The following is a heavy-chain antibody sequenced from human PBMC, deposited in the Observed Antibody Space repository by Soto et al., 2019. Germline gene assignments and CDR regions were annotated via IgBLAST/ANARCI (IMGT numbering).Heavy chain of an antibody. CDR1: GGSFSSYD. CDR3: ARDTIAAAGNYYYYYGMDV. V-gene: IGHV4-59*01. J-gene: IGHJ6*02. D-gene: IGHD6-13*01. CDR2: IYYSGST. Sequence: GTLTLPCTVSGGSFSSYDWSWIRQPPGKGLEWIGYIYYSGSTNYNPSPKSRVTISVDTSKNQFSLKLSSVTAEDTAVYYCARDTIAAAGNYYYYYGMDVWRQETTVTVSS.